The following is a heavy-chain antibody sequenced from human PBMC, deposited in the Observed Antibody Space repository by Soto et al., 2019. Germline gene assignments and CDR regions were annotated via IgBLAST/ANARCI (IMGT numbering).Heavy chain of an antibody. J-gene: IGHJ5*02. CDR3: ARDQGRTVTRGDWFEP. CDR1: GFMFSTYA. CDR2: ISYDGSDV. D-gene: IGHD6-19*01. V-gene: IGHV3-30-3*01. Sequence: QVQLVESGGGVVQPGRSLRLSCAASGFMFSTYAMHWVRQAPGKGLEWVAVISYDGSDVYYGDSVKGRFTISRDNSRNTMYREMNSLQPEDTAVFYCARDQGRTVTRGDWFEPWCQGTLVTVSS.